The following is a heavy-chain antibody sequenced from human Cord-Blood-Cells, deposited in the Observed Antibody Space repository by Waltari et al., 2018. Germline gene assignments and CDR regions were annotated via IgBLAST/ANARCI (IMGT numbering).Heavy chain of an antibody. CDR3: VSGTSIAVAEI. CDR2: IYHSGST. Sequence: QLQLQESVSGLVKPSQPLSLTCAVSGRSITRGGYSWSWIRQPPGKGLEWIGYIYHSGSTYYNPSLKSRVTISVDRSKNQFSLKLSSVTAADTAVYYCVSGTSIAVAEIWGQGTLVTVSS. J-gene: IGHJ4*02. CDR1: GRSITRGGYS. V-gene: IGHV4-30-2*01. D-gene: IGHD6-19*01.